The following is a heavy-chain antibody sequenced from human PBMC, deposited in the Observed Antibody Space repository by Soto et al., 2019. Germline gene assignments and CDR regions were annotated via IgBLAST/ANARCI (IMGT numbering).Heavy chain of an antibody. CDR1: GFTFSSYA. Sequence: QVQLVESGGGVVQPGRSLRLSCAASGFTFSSYAMHWVRQAPGKGLEWVAVISYDGSNKYYADSVKGRFTISRDNSKNTLYLQMNSLRAEDTAVYYCARDKSPYSSGWHNRHFAYWCQGTLVTVSS. CDR3: ARDKSPYSSGWHNRHFAY. CDR2: ISYDGSNK. V-gene: IGHV3-30-3*01. D-gene: IGHD6-19*01. J-gene: IGHJ4*02.